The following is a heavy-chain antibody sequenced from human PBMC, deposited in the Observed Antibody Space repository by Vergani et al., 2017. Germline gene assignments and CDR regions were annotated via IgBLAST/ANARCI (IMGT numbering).Heavy chain of an antibody. Sequence: QVQLVQSRAEVKKPGSSVKVSCKASGGTFSSYTISWVRQAPGQGLEWMGRTIPILGIANYAQKFQGRVTLTADESTSTAYMELSSLRSEDTAVYYCAREETMVRGVVIGSYGMDVWGQGTTVTVSS. V-gene: IGHV1-69*08. D-gene: IGHD3-10*01. CDR2: TIPILGIA. CDR3: AREETMVRGVVIGSYGMDV. CDR1: GGTFSSYT. J-gene: IGHJ6*02.